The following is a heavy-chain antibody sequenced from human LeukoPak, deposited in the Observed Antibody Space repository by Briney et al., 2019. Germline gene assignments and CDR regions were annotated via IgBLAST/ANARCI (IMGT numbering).Heavy chain of an antibody. CDR2: IIPIFGTA. Sequence: SVKVSCKASGGTFSSYAISWVRQAPGQGLEWMGGIIPIFGTANYAQKFQGRVTITADKSTSTAYMELSSRRSEDTAVYYCAKEEDGSGSYYNGNWFDPWGQGTLVTVSS. J-gene: IGHJ5*02. D-gene: IGHD3-10*01. CDR3: AKEEDGSGSYYNGNWFDP. CDR1: GGTFSSYA. V-gene: IGHV1-69*06.